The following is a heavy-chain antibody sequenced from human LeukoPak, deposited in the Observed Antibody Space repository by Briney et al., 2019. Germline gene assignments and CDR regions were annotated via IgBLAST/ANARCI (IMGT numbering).Heavy chain of an antibody. J-gene: IGHJ4*02. CDR3: ARGADITMIVVVSPFDY. CDR1: GYTFTGYY. V-gene: IGHV1-46*01. CDR2: INPSGGST. Sequence: ASVKVSCKASGYTFTGYYMHWVRQAPGQGLEWMGIINPSGGSTSYAQKFQGRVTMTRDTSTSTVYMELSSLRSEDTAVYYCARGADITMIVVVSPFDYWGQGTLVTVSS. D-gene: IGHD3-22*01.